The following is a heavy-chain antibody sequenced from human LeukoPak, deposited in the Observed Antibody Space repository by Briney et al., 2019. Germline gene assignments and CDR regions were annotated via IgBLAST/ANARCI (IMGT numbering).Heavy chain of an antibody. Sequence: GGSLRLSCAASGVTFSDYYMSWIRQAPGKGLEWVSYISSSSSTIYYADSVKGRFTISRDNAKNSLYLQMNSLRAEDTAVYYCARSATGDPPHCWGQGTLVTVSS. J-gene: IGHJ4*02. CDR1: GVTFSDYY. CDR2: ISSSSSTI. CDR3: ARSATGDPPHC. D-gene: IGHD7-27*01. V-gene: IGHV3-11*04.